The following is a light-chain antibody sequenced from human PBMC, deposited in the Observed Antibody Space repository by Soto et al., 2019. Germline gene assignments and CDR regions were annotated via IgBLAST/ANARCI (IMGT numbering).Light chain of an antibody. CDR3: QSYDSSMSGSV. CDR1: SSNIGPGYD. CDR2: SNT. J-gene: IGLJ1*01. V-gene: IGLV1-40*01. Sequence: QSVLTQPPAVSGAPGQRVSISCTGSSSNIGPGYDVHWYQQLPGTAPKLLIYSNTNRPSGVPDRFSGSRSGTSASLAITGLQAEDEADYSCQSYDSSMSGSVFRTGTKATV.